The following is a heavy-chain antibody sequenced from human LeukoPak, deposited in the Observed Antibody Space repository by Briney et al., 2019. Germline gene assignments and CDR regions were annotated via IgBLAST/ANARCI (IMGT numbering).Heavy chain of an antibody. Sequence: GRSLRLSCAASGFTFSSYGMHWVRQAPGKGLEWVAVTWYDGSNKYYADSVKGRFTISRDNPKNTLYLQMNSLRVEDTAVYYCARVHWGNYHLNAFDIWGQGTMVTVSS. CDR3: ARVHWGNYHLNAFDI. D-gene: IGHD3-16*02. CDR2: TWYDGSNK. V-gene: IGHV3-33*01. CDR1: GFTFSSYG. J-gene: IGHJ3*02.